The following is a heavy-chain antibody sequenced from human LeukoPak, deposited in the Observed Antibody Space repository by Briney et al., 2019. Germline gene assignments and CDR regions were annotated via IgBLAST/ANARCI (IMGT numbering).Heavy chain of an antibody. V-gene: IGHV2-70*11. D-gene: IGHD3-22*01. Sequence: SGPALVKPXQTLTLTCTFSGFSLSASGMCVSWIRQPPGKALEWLARIDWDDDKYYSTSLKTRLTISKDTSKNQVALTMTNMDPVDTATYYCARSATYYYDSSGQLNFDYWGQGTLVTVSS. J-gene: IGHJ4*02. CDR3: ARSATYYYDSSGQLNFDY. CDR1: GFSLSASGMC. CDR2: IDWDDDK.